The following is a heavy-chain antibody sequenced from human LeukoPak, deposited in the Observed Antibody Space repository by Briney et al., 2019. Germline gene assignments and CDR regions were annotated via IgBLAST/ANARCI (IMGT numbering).Heavy chain of an antibody. D-gene: IGHD6-19*01. Sequence: ASVKVSCKASGYTFTSYDINWVRQATGQGLEWMGWMNPNSGITGYAQKFQGRVTMTRNSSIRTAYMELSSLRSEDTAVYYCAREIAVAGVPFDYWGQGTLVTVSS. CDR1: GYTFTSYD. J-gene: IGHJ4*02. CDR3: AREIAVAGVPFDY. V-gene: IGHV1-8*01. CDR2: MNPNSGIT.